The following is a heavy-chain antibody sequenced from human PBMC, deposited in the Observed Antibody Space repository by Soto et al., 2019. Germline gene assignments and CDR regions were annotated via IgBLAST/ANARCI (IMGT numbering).Heavy chain of an antibody. J-gene: IGHJ4*02. CDR1: GGSISDGGYY. V-gene: IGHV4-31*03. Sequence: SETLSLTCTVSGGSISDGGYYWSWIRQHPGKGLEWIGYIFYSGSTYYNPSLTSRVTISIDTSKNQFSLELSSVTAADTAVYYCAREYGSSYYGSGSYYPFDYWGQGTLVTVSS. D-gene: IGHD3-10*01. CDR2: IFYSGST. CDR3: AREYGSSYYGSGSYYPFDY.